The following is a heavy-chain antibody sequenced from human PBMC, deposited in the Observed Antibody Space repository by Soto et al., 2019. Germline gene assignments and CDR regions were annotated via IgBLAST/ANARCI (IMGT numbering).Heavy chain of an antibody. Sequence: PGGSLRLSCGASVFTFRSYAMHWVRQTPGKGLEWVAVISYDGSNKHYADSVKGRFSISRDNAKNMLYLQMDSLSSEDTAVYYCVRSMIIVVRLIGLDYWGQGTLVTVSS. CDR1: VFTFRSYA. J-gene: IGHJ4*02. CDR2: ISYDGSNK. V-gene: IGHV3-30-3*01. CDR3: VRSMIIVVRLIGLDY. D-gene: IGHD3-22*01.